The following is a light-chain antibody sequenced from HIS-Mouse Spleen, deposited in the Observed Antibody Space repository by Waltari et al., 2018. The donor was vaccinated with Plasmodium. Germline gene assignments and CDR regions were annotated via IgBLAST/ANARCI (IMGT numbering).Light chain of an antibody. CDR1: ALPKKY. Sequence: SYELTQPPSVSVSPGQTARITCSGDALPKKYAYWYQQKSGQAPVLVIYEDSKRPSGRPGIVSGSSSGTMATLTIRGAQVEDEADYYCYSTDSSGNHRVFGGGTKLTVL. CDR2: EDS. J-gene: IGLJ3*02. CDR3: YSTDSSGNHRV. V-gene: IGLV3-10*01.